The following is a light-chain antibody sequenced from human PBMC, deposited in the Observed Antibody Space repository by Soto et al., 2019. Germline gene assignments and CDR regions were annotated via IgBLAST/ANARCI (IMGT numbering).Light chain of an antibody. V-gene: IGKV1-5*03. CDR3: QQYYSYPWT. CDR2: KAS. J-gene: IGKJ1*01. Sequence: ASQTIINWLAWYQQKPGKAPKLLIYKASTLEGEVPSRFSGSGSETEFTLTISSLQPDDFATYYCQQYYSYPWTFGQGTKVDIK. CDR1: QTIINW.